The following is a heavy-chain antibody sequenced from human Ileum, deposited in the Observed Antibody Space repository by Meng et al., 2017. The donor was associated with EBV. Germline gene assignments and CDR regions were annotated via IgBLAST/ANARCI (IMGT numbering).Heavy chain of an antibody. CDR1: GVCVRGHKW. V-gene: IGHV4-4*02. CDR2: IYHPGST. CDR3: AREVSNSRSWGSFDY. J-gene: IGHJ4*02. Sequence: QWPGKVWCPGLLKPSAYLSVTGTVAGVCVRGHKWWHWVSQAPGEGLEWIGEIYHPGSTNYNPSLKSRVSMSVDQSRNQFSMRLTSVTAADTAVYFCAREVSNSRSWGSFDYWGQEALVTVSS. D-gene: IGHD6-13*01.